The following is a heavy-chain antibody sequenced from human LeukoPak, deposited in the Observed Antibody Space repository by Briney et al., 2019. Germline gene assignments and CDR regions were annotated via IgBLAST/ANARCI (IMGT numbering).Heavy chain of an antibody. CDR2: IWYDGSNT. V-gene: IGHV3-33*01. CDR3: ARDKLSYWYFDL. CDR1: GFTFSSYG. D-gene: IGHD1-1*01. Sequence: GGSLRLSCAASGFTFSSYGMHWVRQAPGKGLEWVAVIWYDGSNTYYADSVKGRFTISRDNSKNTLYLQMNSLRAEDTAVYYCARDKLSYWYFDLWGCGTLVTVSS. J-gene: IGHJ2*01.